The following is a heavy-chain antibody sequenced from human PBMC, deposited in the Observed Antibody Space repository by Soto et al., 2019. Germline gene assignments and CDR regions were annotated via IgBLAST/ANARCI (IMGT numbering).Heavy chain of an antibody. V-gene: IGHV4-39*01. D-gene: IGHD2-21*01. J-gene: IGHJ5*02. CDR3: ARHWIAGSSIP. CDR1: GDSISSSSQY. Sequence: PSETLSLTCSVSGDSISSSSQYWGWIRQPPGKGLEWIGSIHYSGTSYYNPSLKSRVTIFVDTSKNQLSLKLSSVTAADTAVYYCARHWIAGSSIPWGQGXLVTVSS. CDR2: IHYSGTS.